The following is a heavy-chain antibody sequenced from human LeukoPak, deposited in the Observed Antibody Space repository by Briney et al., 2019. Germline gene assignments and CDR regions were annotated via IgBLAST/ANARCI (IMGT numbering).Heavy chain of an antibody. Sequence: PVGTLRLSCAASVVTFTNYEMNCVRQAPGKGLEWVSYISGSGITIYYADSVKGRFTISRDNAKNSLYLQMNSLRAEDTAVYYCARVRRGSGSYQSYYFDYWGQGTLVTVSS. D-gene: IGHD3-10*01. CDR1: VVTFTNYE. J-gene: IGHJ4*02. CDR3: ARVRRGSGSYQSYYFDY. CDR2: ISGSGITI. V-gene: IGHV3-48*03.